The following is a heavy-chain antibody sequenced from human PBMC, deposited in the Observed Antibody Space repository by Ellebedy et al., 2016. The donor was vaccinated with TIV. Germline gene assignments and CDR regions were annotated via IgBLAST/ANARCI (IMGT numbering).Heavy chain of an antibody. CDR2: INPDGGGK. V-gene: IGHV3-7*01. CDR1: GFTFGAHY. J-gene: IGHJ4*02. D-gene: IGHD2-8*01. Sequence: GESLKISCAVSGFTFGAHYMSWVRQAPGKGLECVAKINPDGGGKYYVDSVKGRFTISRDNANYSLFLQMNGLRAEDTAVYYCTKEEWWRFDFWGQGTLVTVSS. CDR3: TKEEWWRFDF.